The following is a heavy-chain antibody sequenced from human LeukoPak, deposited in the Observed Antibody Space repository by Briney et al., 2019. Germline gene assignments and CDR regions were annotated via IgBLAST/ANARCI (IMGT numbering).Heavy chain of an antibody. V-gene: IGHV3-33*01. CDR2: IWYDGSNK. CDR1: GFTFSSYG. CDR3: ARESRGYSYGHDYFDY. J-gene: IGHJ4*02. D-gene: IGHD5-18*01. Sequence: GGSLRLSCAASGFTFSSYGVHWVRQAPGKGLEWVAVIWYDGSNKYYADSVKGRFTISRDNSKNTLYLQMNSLRAEDTAVYYCARESRGYSYGHDYFDYWGQGTLVTVSS.